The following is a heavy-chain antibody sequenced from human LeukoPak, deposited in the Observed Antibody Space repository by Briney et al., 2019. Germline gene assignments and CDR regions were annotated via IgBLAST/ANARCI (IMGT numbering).Heavy chain of an antibody. D-gene: IGHD2-15*01. V-gene: IGHV1-2*02. CDR3: ARDLKAGLVVVAATPRDAFDI. Sequence: ALVKVSCKASGYTFTGYYMHRVRQAPGQGLEWIGWINPNSGGTNYAQKFQGRVTMTRDTSISTAYMELSRLRSDDTAVYYCARDLKAGLVVVAATPRDAFDIWGQGTMVTVSS. CDR2: INPNSGGT. J-gene: IGHJ3*02. CDR1: GYTFTGYY.